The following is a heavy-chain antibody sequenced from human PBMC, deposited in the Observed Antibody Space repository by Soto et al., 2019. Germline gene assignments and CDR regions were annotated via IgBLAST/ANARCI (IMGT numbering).Heavy chain of an antibody. Sequence: GGSLRLSCTVSGLTFTNAWMTWVRQAPGKGLEWVARIKSHTDGGTTDYAAPLQGRFTISRDDSRNTLFLQMNSLKTEDTAVYFCATAPGYWASAPLDYWGQGTLVTVSS. D-gene: IGHD6-25*01. CDR2: IKSHTDGGTT. V-gene: IGHV3-15*07. CDR3: ATAPGYWASAPLDY. J-gene: IGHJ4*02. CDR1: GLTFTNAW.